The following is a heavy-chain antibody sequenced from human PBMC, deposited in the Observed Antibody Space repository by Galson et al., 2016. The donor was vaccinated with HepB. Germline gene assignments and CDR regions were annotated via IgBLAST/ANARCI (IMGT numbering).Heavy chain of an antibody. D-gene: IGHD2-21*01. Sequence: SETLSLTCAVSGGSINSSNWWSGVRQPPGKGLEWIGEIYHTGSANYNPSLKRRVTISINKSKNQFSLKLNSVTAADTAVYYCANVVGIPALLGWVANWFDPWGQGTLVTVSS. CDR3: ANVVGIPALLGWVANWFDP. J-gene: IGHJ5*02. CDR1: GGSINSSNW. V-gene: IGHV4-4*02. CDR2: IYHTGSA.